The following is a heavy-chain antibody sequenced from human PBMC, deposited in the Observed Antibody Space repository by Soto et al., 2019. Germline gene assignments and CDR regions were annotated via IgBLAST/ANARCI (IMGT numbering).Heavy chain of an antibody. J-gene: IGHJ6*02. Sequence: ASVKVSCKASGDTFSCYSISWVRQAPGQGLEWMGGIVPIFGTTVYAPRLQGRVTITADGPTSTSYMELSGLTFEDTAVYYCAANSLGGGSQGDVWGQGTTVTVSS. D-gene: IGHD3-10*01. CDR2: IVPIFGTT. CDR1: GDTFSCYS. V-gene: IGHV1-69*13. CDR3: AANSLGGGSQGDV.